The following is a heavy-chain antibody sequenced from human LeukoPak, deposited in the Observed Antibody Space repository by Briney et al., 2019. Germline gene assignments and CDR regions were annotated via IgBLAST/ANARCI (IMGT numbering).Heavy chain of an antibody. CDR1: GGSISSGSYY. V-gene: IGHV4-61*02. Sequence: SQTLSLTCTVSGGSISSGSYYWSWIRQPAGKGLEWIGRIYTSGSTNYNPSLKSRVTISVDTSKNQFSLKLSSVTAADTAVYYCAGHLPRTGYSSSWGQGTLVTVSS. J-gene: IGHJ4*02. CDR2: IYTSGST. D-gene: IGHD6-6*01. CDR3: AGHLPRTGYSSS.